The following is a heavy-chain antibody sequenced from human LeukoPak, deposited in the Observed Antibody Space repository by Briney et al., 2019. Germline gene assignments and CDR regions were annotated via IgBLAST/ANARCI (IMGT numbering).Heavy chain of an antibody. CDR3: ARAPPYSSASWGYYGMDV. V-gene: IGHV3-13*01. CDR2: IGIAGDT. J-gene: IGHJ6*02. D-gene: IGHD6-6*01. CDR1: GFTFSSYD. Sequence: QSGGSLRLSCAASGFTFSSYDMHWVRQTIGKGLEWVSSIGIAGDTYYPGSVKGRFTISRENAKNSLYLQMNSLRAGDTAVYYCARAPPYSSASWGYYGMDVWGQGTTVTVSS.